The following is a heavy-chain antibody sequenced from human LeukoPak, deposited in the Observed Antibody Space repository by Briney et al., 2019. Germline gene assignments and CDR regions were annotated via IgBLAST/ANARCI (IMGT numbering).Heavy chain of an antibody. D-gene: IGHD7-27*01. CDR2: ISAYSGNT. Sequence: ASVKVSCKASGYTFTSYGISWVRQAPGQGLEWMGWISAYSGNTNYAQKFQGRVTMTRDTSISTAYMELSRLRSDDTAVYYCARYALTENWGSLDYWGQGTLVTVSS. J-gene: IGHJ4*02. CDR3: ARYALTENWGSLDY. CDR1: GYTFTSYG. V-gene: IGHV1-18*01.